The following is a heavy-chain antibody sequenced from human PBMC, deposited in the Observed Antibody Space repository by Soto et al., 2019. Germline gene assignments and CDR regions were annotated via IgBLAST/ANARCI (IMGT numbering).Heavy chain of an antibody. V-gene: IGHV3-30*18. CDR3: AKDVLWSGYYYPLFEY. D-gene: IGHD3-3*01. J-gene: IGHJ4*02. CDR2: ISYDGSNK. Sequence: PGGSLRLSCAASGFTFSSYGMTCVSQAPGKGLEWVAVISYDGSNKYYADSAKGRFTISRDNSKNTLYMQMNSLRAEETAVYYCAKDVLWSGYYYPLFEYWGQGTMVTVSS. CDR1: GFTFSSYG.